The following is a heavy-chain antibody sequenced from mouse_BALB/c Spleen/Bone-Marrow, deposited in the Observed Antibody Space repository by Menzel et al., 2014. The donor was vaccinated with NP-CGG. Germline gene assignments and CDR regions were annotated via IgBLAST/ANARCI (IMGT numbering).Heavy chain of an antibody. Sequence: QVQLQQSGDDLLKRGASGMLSCMASGFTFTSYWIHWVKQRPGQGPEWIGEINPSNGRTNYNEQFKRKATLTEDKSSSTAHTHLSNLTSEDSAVYYCARNGNYRYAMDYLGQGTPATISS. CDR3: ARNGNYRYAMDY. D-gene: IGHD2-1*01. CDR2: INPSNGRT. V-gene: IGHV1S81*02. J-gene: IGHJ4*01. CDR1: GFTFTSYW.